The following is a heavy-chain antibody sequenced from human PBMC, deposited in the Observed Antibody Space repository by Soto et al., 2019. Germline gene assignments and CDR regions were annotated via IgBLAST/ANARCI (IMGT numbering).Heavy chain of an antibody. CDR1: GFIVSSKY. CDR3: TTYTGYGMDV. D-gene: IGHD3-16*01. J-gene: IGHJ6*02. V-gene: IGHV3-53*01. CDR2: IYTCGST. Sequence: EVQMVEPGGGLSQPGGALRLSCAVSGFIVSSKYMTGVRQAPGKGLAWVSVIYTCGSTHYADSARGRVTISRDSSKNTLYLQMNSLRAEDAAVYYCTTYTGYGMDVWGQGTTVTVSS.